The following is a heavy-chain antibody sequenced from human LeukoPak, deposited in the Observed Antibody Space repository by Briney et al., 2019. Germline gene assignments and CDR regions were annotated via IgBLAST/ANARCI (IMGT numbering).Heavy chain of an antibody. CDR1: GYTFTSYG. D-gene: IGHD2-15*01. CDR3: AVSRSASTGYCSGGSCYPDY. Sequence: ASVKVSCKASGYTFTSYGISWVRQAPGQGLEWMGWISAYNGNTNYAQKLQGRVTMTTDTSTSTAYMELRSLRSDDTAVYYCAVSRSASTGYCSGGSCYPDYWGQGTLVTVSS. J-gene: IGHJ4*02. CDR2: ISAYNGNT. V-gene: IGHV1-18*01.